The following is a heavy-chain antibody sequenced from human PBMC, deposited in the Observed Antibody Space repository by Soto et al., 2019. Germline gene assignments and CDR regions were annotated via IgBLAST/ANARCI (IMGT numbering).Heavy chain of an antibody. CDR1: KFTITSYW. J-gene: IGHJ6*02. D-gene: IGHD5-18*01. CDR2: INSDGSSI. CDR3: ARAVSHGYVLRGMDV. Sequence: EVQLVESGGGLVQPGGSVRLSCAASKFTITSYWMHWVRQALGKGLVWVSRINSDGSSISYADAVKGRFTISRDNAKNTLYLQMNSLRVEDTAVYYCARAVSHGYVLRGMDVWGQGTTVTVFS. V-gene: IGHV3-74*01.